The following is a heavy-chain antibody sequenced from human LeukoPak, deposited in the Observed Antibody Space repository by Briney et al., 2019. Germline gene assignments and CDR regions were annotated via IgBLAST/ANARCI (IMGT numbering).Heavy chain of an antibody. V-gene: IGHV3-74*01. CDR2: ISGDGSST. CDR1: GFTFSNHW. Sequence: GGSLRLSCAASGFTFSNHWMHWVRQAQGKGLVWVSRISGDGSSTRYADSVKGRFTISRDNAKNTLFLQMNSLRADDTAIYYCARERRGSGYNPLDHWGQGTLVTVSS. CDR3: ARERRGSGYNPLDH. D-gene: IGHD5-24*01. J-gene: IGHJ4*02.